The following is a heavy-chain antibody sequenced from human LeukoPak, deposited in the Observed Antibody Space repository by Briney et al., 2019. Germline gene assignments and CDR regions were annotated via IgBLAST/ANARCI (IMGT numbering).Heavy chain of an antibody. D-gene: IGHD3-22*01. CDR1: GFTFSSYA. Sequence: GGSLRLSCAASGFTFSSYAMHWVRQAPGKGLEWVAVISYDGSNKYYADSVKGRFTISRDNSKNTLYLQMNSLRAEDTAVYYCAREGCYDSSGPYGMDVWGQGTTVTVSS. CDR3: AREGCYDSSGPYGMDV. V-gene: IGHV3-30-3*01. J-gene: IGHJ6*02. CDR2: ISYDGSNK.